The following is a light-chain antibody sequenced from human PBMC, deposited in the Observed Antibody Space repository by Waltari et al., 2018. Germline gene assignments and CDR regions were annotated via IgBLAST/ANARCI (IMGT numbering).Light chain of an antibody. V-gene: IGKV4-1*01. J-gene: IGKJ1*01. CDR1: QSILYNSNDKNY. CDR3: QQYYRRRS. CDR2: WAS. Sequence: DIVMTQSPDSLAVSLGERATINCKSGQSILYNSNDKNYLAWYQQKPGQPPKLLIYWASTRAAGVPDRFSGSGSGTDFTLTISSLQAEDVAVYYFQQYYRRRSFCQGTRVEVK.